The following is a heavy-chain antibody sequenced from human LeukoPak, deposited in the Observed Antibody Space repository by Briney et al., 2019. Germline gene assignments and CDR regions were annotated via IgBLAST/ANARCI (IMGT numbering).Heavy chain of an antibody. CDR3: AREMGGSTEASI. V-gene: IGHV3-48*01. J-gene: IGHJ3*02. Sequence: PGGSLRLSCEASGFTFSSYSMNWVRQAPGKGREWVSYISSSSSTIYYADSVKGRFTISRDNAKNSLYLQMNSLRAEDTAVYYCAREMGGSTEASIWGQGTMVTVSS. CDR2: ISSSSSTI. CDR1: GFTFSSYS. D-gene: IGHD1-7*01.